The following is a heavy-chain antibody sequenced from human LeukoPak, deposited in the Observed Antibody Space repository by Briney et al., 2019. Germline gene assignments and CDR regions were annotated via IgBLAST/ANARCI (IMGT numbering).Heavy chain of an antibody. CDR3: ARGSYVAVAGTGYNWFDP. CDR1: RYTFTSYD. D-gene: IGHD6-19*01. V-gene: IGHV1-8*01. J-gene: IGHJ5*02. CDR2: MNPNSGNT. Sequence: GASVKVSCKASRYTFTSYDINWVRQATGQGLEWMGWMNPNSGNTGYAQKFQGRVTMTRNTSISTAYMELSSLRSEDTAVYYCARGSYVAVAGTGYNWFDPWGQGTLVTVSS.